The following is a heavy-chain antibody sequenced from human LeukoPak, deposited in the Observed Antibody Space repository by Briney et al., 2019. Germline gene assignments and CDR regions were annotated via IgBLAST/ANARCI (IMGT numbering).Heavy chain of an antibody. Sequence: PGGSLRLSCAASGFTFSSYGMHWVRQAPGKGLEWVAFIRYDGSNKYYADSVKGRFTISRDNSKNTLYLQMNSLRAEDTAVYYCARDLGDYYDSSGYRYYFDYWGQGTLVTVSS. D-gene: IGHD3-22*01. CDR2: IRYDGSNK. V-gene: IGHV3-30*02. J-gene: IGHJ4*02. CDR3: ARDLGDYYDSSGYRYYFDY. CDR1: GFTFSSYG.